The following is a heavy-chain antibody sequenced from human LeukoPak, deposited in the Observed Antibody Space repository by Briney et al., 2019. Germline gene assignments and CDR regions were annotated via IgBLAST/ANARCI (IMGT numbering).Heavy chain of an antibody. CDR1: GYTFTSYY. CDR2: INPSGGST. Sequence: ASVKVSCKASGYTFTSYYMHWVRQAPGQGLEWMGIINPSGGSTSYAQKFQGRVTMTRDTSISTAYMELSRLRSDDTAVYYCAKRGHSYGDFDYWGQGTLVTVSS. J-gene: IGHJ4*02. CDR3: AKRGHSYGDFDY. D-gene: IGHD5-18*01. V-gene: IGHV1-46*01.